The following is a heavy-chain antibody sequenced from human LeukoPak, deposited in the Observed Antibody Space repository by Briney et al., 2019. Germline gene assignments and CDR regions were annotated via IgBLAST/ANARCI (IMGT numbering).Heavy chain of an antibody. CDR1: GYTFTSYS. J-gene: IGHJ4*02. CDR2: INAGIGET. D-gene: IGHD6-19*01. CDR3: ARDSDTSDWAWVY. V-gene: IGHV1-3*01. Sequence: PEASVKVSCKASGYTFTSYSKYTIHWVRQAPGQRLEWMGWINAGIGETRYSQKFQGRVTFTGDTSANTVYMELNSLISEDTAVYYCARDSDTSDWAWVYWGQGTLVTASS.